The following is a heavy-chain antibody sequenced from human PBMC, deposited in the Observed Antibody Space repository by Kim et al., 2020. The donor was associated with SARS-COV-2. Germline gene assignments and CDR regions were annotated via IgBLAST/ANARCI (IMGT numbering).Heavy chain of an antibody. V-gene: IGHV3-30*18. CDR1: GFTFRNYG. D-gene: IGHD3-10*01. CDR2: ISFDGSKT. J-gene: IGHJ4*02. Sequence: GGSLRLSCAVSGFTFRNYGMHWVRQAPGKGLEWVALISFDGSKTYYVDSVKGRFTISRDNSKNTLFLHMFALGDEDTAVYYCAKEVTSGTFPDYWGQGTLVTVSS. CDR3: AKEVTSGTFPDY.